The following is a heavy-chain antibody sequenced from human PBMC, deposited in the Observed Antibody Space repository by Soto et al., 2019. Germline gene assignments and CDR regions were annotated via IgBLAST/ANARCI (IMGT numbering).Heavy chain of an antibody. V-gene: IGHV1-46*01. CDR2: INPSGGST. CDR3: ARSFCSGGSCYLGSAPMLYYYYGMDV. Sequence: GASVKVSCKASGYTFTSYYMHWVRQAPGQGLEWMGIINPSGGSTSYAQKFQGRVTMTRDTSTSTVYMELSSLRSEDTAVYYCARSFCSGGSCYLGSAPMLYYYYGMDVWGQGTTVTVSS. CDR1: GYTFTSYY. J-gene: IGHJ6*02. D-gene: IGHD2-15*01.